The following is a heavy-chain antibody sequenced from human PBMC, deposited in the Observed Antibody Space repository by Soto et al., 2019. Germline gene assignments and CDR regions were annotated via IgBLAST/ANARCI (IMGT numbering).Heavy chain of an antibody. J-gene: IGHJ4*02. CDR3: AHRQDSSGWLEIYFDY. D-gene: IGHD6-19*01. Sequence: QITLKESGPTLVKPTQTLTLTCTFSGFSLSTSGVGVGWIRQPPGKALEWLALIYWDDDKRYSPSLKSRLTITKDTSKNQVVLTMTNMDPVDTATYYCAHRQDSSGWLEIYFDYWGQGTLVTVSS. V-gene: IGHV2-5*02. CDR1: GFSLSTSGVG. CDR2: IYWDDDK.